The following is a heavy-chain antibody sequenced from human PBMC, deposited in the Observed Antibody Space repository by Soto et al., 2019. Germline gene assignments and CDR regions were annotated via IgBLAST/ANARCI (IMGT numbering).Heavy chain of an antibody. V-gene: IGHV3-30*18. J-gene: IGHJ6*02. CDR3: AKDVVVGATPGLGDYYYYYGMDV. CDR1: GFTFSSYG. Sequence: QVQLVESGGGVVQPGRSLRLSCAASGFTFSSYGMHWVRQAPGKGLEWVAVISYDGSNKYYADSVKGRFTISRYNSKNTLYLQMNSLRAEDTAVYYCAKDVVVGATPGLGDYYYYYGMDVWGQGTTVTVSS. CDR2: ISYDGSNK. D-gene: IGHD1-26*01.